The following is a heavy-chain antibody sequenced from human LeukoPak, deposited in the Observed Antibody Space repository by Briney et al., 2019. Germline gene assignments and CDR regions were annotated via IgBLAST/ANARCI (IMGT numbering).Heavy chain of an antibody. D-gene: IGHD5-18*01. CDR3: ARCGYGDMHV. CDR1: GGSISSYY. Sequence: TSETLSLTCTVSGGSISSYYWSWIRQPPGKGLEWIGYIYYSGSTNYNPSLKSRVTISVDTSKNQFSLKLSSVTAADTAVYYCARCGYGDMHVWGQGTLVTVSS. CDR2: IYYSGST. J-gene: IGHJ4*02. V-gene: IGHV4-59*01.